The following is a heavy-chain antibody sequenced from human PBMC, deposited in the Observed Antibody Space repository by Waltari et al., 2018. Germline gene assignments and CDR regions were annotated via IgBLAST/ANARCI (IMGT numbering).Heavy chain of an antibody. V-gene: IGHV3-74*01. D-gene: IGHD6-13*01. CDR3: ARVAPKTYRSPVPGRDYYYGMDV. CDR1: GFTFSQSW. J-gene: IGHJ6*02. CDR2: MNGDGSST. Sequence: LVQSGGGLVQPGDSLRLSCAASGFTFSQSWMHWVRQAPGGGLVWVSRMNGDGSSTSHADSVKGRFTTSRDNAKNTLYLQMKSLRVKDTGVYYCARVAPKTYRSPVPGRDYYYGMDVWGQGTAVIVSS.